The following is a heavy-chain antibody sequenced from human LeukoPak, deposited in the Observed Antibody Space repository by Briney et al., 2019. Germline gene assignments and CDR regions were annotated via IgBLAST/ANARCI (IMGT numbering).Heavy chain of an antibody. CDR2: MNPNSGNT. V-gene: IGHV1-8*01. J-gene: IGHJ4*02. D-gene: IGHD2-2*01. CDR1: GYIFSNYD. CDR3: ARAVRYQLLPDY. Sequence: ASVKVSCTASGYIFSNYDISWVRQAPGQGLEWMGWMNPNSGNTGYALQFQGRVTFSTDTSITTAYMEMSSVRSDDTAVYFCARAVRYQLLPDYWGQGTLVTVSS.